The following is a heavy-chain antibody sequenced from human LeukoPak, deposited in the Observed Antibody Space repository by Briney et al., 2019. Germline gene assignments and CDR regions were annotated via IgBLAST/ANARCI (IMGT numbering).Heavy chain of an antibody. CDR1: GGSISSDVHY. V-gene: IGHV4-39*07. J-gene: IGHJ4*02. D-gene: IGHD5-18*01. CDR3: ASYGYSYFGY. CDR2: LLYNGNT. Sequence: SSETLSLTCTVAGGSISSDVHYWDWIRQAPGKGLEWIGSLLYNGNTWYNPSLESRVTISVDTSENQFSLRLSSVTAADTAVYYCASYGYSYFGYWGQGTLVTVSS.